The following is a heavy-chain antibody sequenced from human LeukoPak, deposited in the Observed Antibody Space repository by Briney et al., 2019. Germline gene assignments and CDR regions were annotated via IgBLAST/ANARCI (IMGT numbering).Heavy chain of an antibody. CDR2: IIPILGIA. Sequence: GASVKVSCKASGGTFSSYTISWVRQAPGQGLEWMGRIIPILGIANYAQKFQGRVTITADKSTSTAYMELSSLRSGDTAVYYCARDHEMGGMDVWGQGTTVTVSS. CDR1: GGTFSSYT. D-gene: IGHD5-24*01. J-gene: IGHJ6*02. V-gene: IGHV1-69*04. CDR3: ARDHEMGGMDV.